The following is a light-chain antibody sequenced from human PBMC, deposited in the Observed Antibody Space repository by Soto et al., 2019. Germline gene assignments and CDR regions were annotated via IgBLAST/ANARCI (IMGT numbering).Light chain of an antibody. CDR2: NND. CDR1: SSNIGSNS. V-gene: IGLV1-44*01. J-gene: IGLJ2*01. CDR3: AAWDDSLNGPV. Sequence: QSVLTQPPSASGTPGQRVTISCSGTSSNIGSNSVSWYHHLPGTAPKLLMYNNDQRPSGVPDRFSGSKSDTSASLAISGLQSEDEADYYCAAWDDSLNGPVFGGGTRSPS.